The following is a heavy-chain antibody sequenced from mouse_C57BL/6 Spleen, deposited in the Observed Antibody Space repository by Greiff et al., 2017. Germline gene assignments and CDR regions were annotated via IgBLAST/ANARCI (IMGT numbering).Heavy chain of an antibody. V-gene: IGHV5-16*01. CDR1: GFTFSDYY. CDR2: INSDGSST. CDR3: AREGDCYGAY. D-gene: IGHD1-1*01. J-gene: IGHJ2*01. Sequence: VQVVESEGGLVQPGSSMKLSCTASGFTFSDYYMAWVRQIPERGLEWVANINSDGSSTYYLDALKSRFIISRDNAKNILYLQMSSLTSEDTATYYCAREGDCYGAYWGQGTTLTVSA.